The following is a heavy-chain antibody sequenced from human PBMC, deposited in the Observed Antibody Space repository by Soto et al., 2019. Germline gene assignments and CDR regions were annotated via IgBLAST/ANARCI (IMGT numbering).Heavy chain of an antibody. Sequence: EVQLLESGGGLVQPGGSLRLSCAASGFTFSSYAMSWVRQSPGKGLEWVSAISGSGGSTYYADSVKGRFTISRAHSKNTMYLQMNSLRAEDTAVYYCAKYSSSSEQSGNFDYWGQGTLVTVSS. V-gene: IGHV3-23*01. D-gene: IGHD6-13*01. CDR2: ISGSGGST. CDR3: AKYSSSSEQSGNFDY. J-gene: IGHJ4*02. CDR1: GFTFSSYA.